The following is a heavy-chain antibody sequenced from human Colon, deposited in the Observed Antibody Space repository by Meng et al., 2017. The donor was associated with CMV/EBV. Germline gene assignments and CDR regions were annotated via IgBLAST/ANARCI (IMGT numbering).Heavy chain of an antibody. V-gene: IGHV3-72*01. CDR1: GFTFTDHY. CDR3: ARVWRGRWFAP. D-gene: IGHD2-21*01. CDR2: IRNKANSYTT. J-gene: IGHJ5*02. Sequence: ASGFTFTDHYMDWVRLAPGKGLEWVGRIRNKANSYTTEYAASVKGRFTISRDDSKNSVYLQMNSLKTEDTAVYYCARVWRGRWFAPWGQGTLVTVSS.